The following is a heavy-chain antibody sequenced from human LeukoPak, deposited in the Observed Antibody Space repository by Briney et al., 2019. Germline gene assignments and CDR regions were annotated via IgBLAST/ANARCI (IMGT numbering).Heavy chain of an antibody. J-gene: IGHJ3*02. CDR3: ATDGAGSSGSYYKSAFDI. CDR2: FDPEDGET. Sequence: ASVKVSCKVSGYTLTELSMHWVRQAPGKGLEWMGGFDPEDGETIYAQKFQGRVTMTEDTSTDTAYMELSSLRSEDTAAYYCATDGAGSSGSYYKSAFDIWGQGTMVTVSS. CDR1: GYTLTELS. V-gene: IGHV1-24*01. D-gene: IGHD3-10*01.